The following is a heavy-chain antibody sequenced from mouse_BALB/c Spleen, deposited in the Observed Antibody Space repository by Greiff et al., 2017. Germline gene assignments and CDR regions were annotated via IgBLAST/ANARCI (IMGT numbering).Heavy chain of an antibody. J-gene: IGHJ2*01. D-gene: IGHD2-3*01. V-gene: IGHV1S81*02. CDR3: TRNDGYYPYYFDY. CDR1: GYTFTSYY. CDR2: INPSNGGT. Sequence: QVHVKQSGAELVKPGASVKLSCKASGYTFTSYYMYWVKQRPGQGLEWIGEINPSNGGTNFNEKFKSKATLTVDKSSSTAYMQLSSLTSEDSAVYYCTRNDGYYPYYFDYWGQGTTLTVSS.